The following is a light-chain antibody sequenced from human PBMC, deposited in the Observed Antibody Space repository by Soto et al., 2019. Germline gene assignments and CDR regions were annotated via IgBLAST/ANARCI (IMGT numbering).Light chain of an antibody. Sequence: EIVMTQSPASLSVSPGDGATLSCWASQSVASNVAWYQQRPGQGPTLLIHGASTRAAAVPARFSGSGSGTDFTLTISSLQSEDFAVDYCQQYHNWPPQYTFGQGTKLQIK. J-gene: IGKJ2*01. CDR1: QSVASN. V-gene: IGKV3-15*01. CDR3: QQYHNWPPQYT. CDR2: GAS.